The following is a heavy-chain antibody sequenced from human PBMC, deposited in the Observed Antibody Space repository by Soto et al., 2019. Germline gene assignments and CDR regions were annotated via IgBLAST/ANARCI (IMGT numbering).Heavy chain of an antibody. J-gene: IGHJ4*01. Sequence: GESLKISCKGSGYRFTSYWIGWVRQMPGKGLEWMGIFFPGDSDTRYSPSFQGQVTISADKSISTAYLQWSSLKASDTAMYYCARTSVAEDVLDYWGQGTPVTVSS. CDR3: ARTSVAEDVLDY. D-gene: IGHD6-6*01. CDR2: FFPGDSDT. V-gene: IGHV5-51*01. CDR1: GYRFTSYW.